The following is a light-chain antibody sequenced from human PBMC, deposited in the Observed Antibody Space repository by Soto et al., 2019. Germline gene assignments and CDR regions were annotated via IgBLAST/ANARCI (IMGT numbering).Light chain of an antibody. V-gene: IGKV3-20*01. CDR2: AAS. CDR1: RFLSSSY. J-gene: IGKJ2*01. Sequence: EIVLTQSPGTLSLSPGERATLSCSARRFLSSSYVGWYQQKPGQAPRLLIYAASRMATGIPDRFSGSVSATEYTLTSRRLVPEDSAGYYCQQQGTFGQGTKLEIK. CDR3: QQQGT.